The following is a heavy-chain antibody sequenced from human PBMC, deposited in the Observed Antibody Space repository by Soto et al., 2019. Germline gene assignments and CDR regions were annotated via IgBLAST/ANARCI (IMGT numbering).Heavy chain of an antibody. CDR3: FTALGSRFMEWPRFDP. Sequence: QVQLQESGPGLVRPSQTLSLTRSVSGASLRMGDYYWTWIRQPSGKALEWIGFIYKSGTAKYNPCLNCRGRITVATAKTPVLPGMKCVTSAGTCVYYCFTALGSRFMEWPRFDPWGHGKLVTVSS. J-gene: IGHJ5*02. V-gene: IGHV4-30-4*01. D-gene: IGHD3-3*01. CDR2: IYKSGTA. CDR1: GASLRMGDYY.